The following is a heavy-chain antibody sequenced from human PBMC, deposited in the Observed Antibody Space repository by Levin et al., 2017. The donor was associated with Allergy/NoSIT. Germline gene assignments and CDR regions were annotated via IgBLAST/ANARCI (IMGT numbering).Heavy chain of an antibody. V-gene: IGHV4-30-4*01. D-gene: IGHD3-16*02. J-gene: IGHJ4*02. CDR3: ARERSGDYVWGSYRDIERDFDY. Sequence: SETLSLTCTVSGGSISSGDYYWSWIRQPPGKGLEWIGYIYYSGGPYYNPSLKSRVTISVDTSKNQFSLKLSSVTAADTAVYYCARERSGDYVWGSYRDIERDFDYWGQGTLVTVSS. CDR1: GGSISSGDYY. CDR2: IYYSGGP.